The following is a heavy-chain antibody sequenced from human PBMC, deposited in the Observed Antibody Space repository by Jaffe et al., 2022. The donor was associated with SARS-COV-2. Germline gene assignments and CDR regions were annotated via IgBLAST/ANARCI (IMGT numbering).Heavy chain of an antibody. CDR2: ISGSGGST. J-gene: IGHJ6*02. Sequence: EVQLLESGGGLVQPGGSLRLSCAASGFTFSSYAMSWVRQAPGKGLEWVSAISGSGGSTYYADSVKGRFTISRDNSKNTLYLQMNSLRAEDTAVYYCAKPGGPARYYYYGMDVWGQGTTVTVSS. CDR1: GFTFSSYA. D-gene: IGHD2-15*01. CDR3: AKPGGPARYYYYGMDV. V-gene: IGHV3-23*01.